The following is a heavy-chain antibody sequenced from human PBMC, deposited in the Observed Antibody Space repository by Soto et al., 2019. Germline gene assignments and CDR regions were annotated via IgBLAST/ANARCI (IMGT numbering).Heavy chain of an antibody. V-gene: IGHV4-34*01. Sequence: QVQLQQWGAGLLKPSETLSLTCAVYGGSFSYYYWTWIRQPPGKGLEWIGEINHRGSTNYNPSLRXXAXLXXDTSKNRFSLKLNSVTAADTAVYYCAREDHRGCDYWGQGAVVTVSS. J-gene: IGHJ4*02. CDR1: GGSFSYYY. D-gene: IGHD3-10*01. CDR2: INHRGST. CDR3: AREDHRGCDY.